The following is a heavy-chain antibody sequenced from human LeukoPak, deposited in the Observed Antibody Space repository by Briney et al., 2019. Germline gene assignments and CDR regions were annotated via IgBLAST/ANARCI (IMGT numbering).Heavy chain of an antibody. D-gene: IGHD2-15*01. CDR1: GFTFSTYG. V-gene: IGHV3-33*08. Sequence: PGGSLRLSCAASGFTFSTYGLHWVRQAPGKGLEWVAVICNDGSNRYYADSVKGRFTFSKDNSKNTVYLQMNSLRAEDAAVYYCARDRLEYCSGGTCSLLHYWGQGTRVTVSS. J-gene: IGHJ4*02. CDR3: ARDRLEYCSGGTCSLLHY. CDR2: ICNDGSNR.